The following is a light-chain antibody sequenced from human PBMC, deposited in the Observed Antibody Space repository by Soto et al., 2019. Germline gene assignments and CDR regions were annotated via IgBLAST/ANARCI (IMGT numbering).Light chain of an antibody. Sequence: EIVLTQSPGTLSLSPGERATLSCRASQSVSSSYLAWYQQKPGQAPRIIIFGASGRATGIPDRFSGSGSGTDFTLTINSLQPEDFATYYCQQSYSTSGTFGQGTKVDIK. V-gene: IGKV3-20*01. CDR1: QSVSSSY. J-gene: IGKJ1*01. CDR3: QQSYSTSGT. CDR2: GAS.